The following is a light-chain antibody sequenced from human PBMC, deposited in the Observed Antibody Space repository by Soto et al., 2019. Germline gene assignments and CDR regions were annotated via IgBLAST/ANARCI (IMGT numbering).Light chain of an antibody. CDR3: QTGGTGIVV. CDR2: LNSDGSH. CDR1: SGHSSYA. Sequence: QAVVTQSPSASASLGASVKLTCTLSSGHSSYAIAWHQQQPEKGPRYLMKLNSDGSHSKGDGIPDRFSGSSSGAERYLTISSLQSEDEADYYCQTGGTGIVVFGGGTKLTGL. J-gene: IGLJ2*01. V-gene: IGLV4-69*01.